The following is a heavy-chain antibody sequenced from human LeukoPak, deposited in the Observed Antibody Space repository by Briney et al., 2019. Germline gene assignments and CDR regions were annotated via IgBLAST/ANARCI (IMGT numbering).Heavy chain of an antibody. CDR2: INDNGVTT. J-gene: IGHJ4*02. V-gene: IGHV3-23*01. Sequence: GGSLRLSCAASGFTFTSYAMSWVRQVPGKGLEWVSDINDNGVTTFYADSVKGRFTIFRDNSKNRLYLQMNSLRAEDTAVYYCAKKLGSSPRDFFDYWGQGILVTVSS. CDR3: AKKLGSSPRDFFDY. D-gene: IGHD6-6*01. CDR1: GFTFTSYA.